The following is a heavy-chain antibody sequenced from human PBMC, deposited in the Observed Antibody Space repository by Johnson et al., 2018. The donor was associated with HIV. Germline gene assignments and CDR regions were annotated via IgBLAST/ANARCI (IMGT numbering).Heavy chain of an antibody. J-gene: IGHJ3*02. V-gene: IGHV3-30*02. CDR1: GFTFSSYG. CDR3: AKERWDIAAAGTDAFDI. Sequence: QVQLVESGGGVVQPGGSLRLSCAASGFTFSSYGMHWVRQAPGKGLEWVAFIRYDGSNKYYADSVKGRFTISRDNSKNTLYLQMNSLRAEDTAVYYCAKERWDIAAAGTDAFDIWGQGTMVTVSS. CDR2: IRYDGSNK. D-gene: IGHD6-13*01.